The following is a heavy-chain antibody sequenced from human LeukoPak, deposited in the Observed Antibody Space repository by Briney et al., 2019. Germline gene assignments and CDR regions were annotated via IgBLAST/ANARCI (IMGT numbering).Heavy chain of an antibody. J-gene: IGHJ1*01. CDR3: ARVYCGGDCSSFQH. V-gene: IGHV3-33*01. CDR2: IWYDGSNK. D-gene: IGHD2-21*02. CDR1: GFTFSSFG. Sequence: GSLRLSCAASGFTFSSFGLHWVRQAPGKGLEWVAVIWYDGSNKYYADSVKGRFTISRDNSKNTLYLQMNSLRAEDTAVYYCARVYCGGDCSSFQHWGQGTLVTVSS.